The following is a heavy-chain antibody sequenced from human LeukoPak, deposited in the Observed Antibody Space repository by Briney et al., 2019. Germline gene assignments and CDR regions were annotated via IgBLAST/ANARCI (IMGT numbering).Heavy chain of an antibody. V-gene: IGHV3-30-3*01. CDR2: ISYDGSNK. CDR3: AREGFYGGFDY. J-gene: IGHJ4*02. CDR1: GFTFSSYA. Sequence: GTSLRLSCAASGFTFSSYAMHWVRQAPGKGLEWVAVISYDGSNKYYADSVKGRFTISRDNSKNTLYLQMNSLRAEDTAVYYCAREGFYGGFDYWGQGTLVTVSS. D-gene: IGHD2/OR15-2a*01.